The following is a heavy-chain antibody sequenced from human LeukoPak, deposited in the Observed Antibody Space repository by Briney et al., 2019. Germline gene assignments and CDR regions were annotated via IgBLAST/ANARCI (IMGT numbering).Heavy chain of an antibody. J-gene: IGHJ3*02. CDR1: GGTFSSYA. CDR2: IIPIFGTA. V-gene: IGHV1-69*13. D-gene: IGHD6-6*01. CDR3: ARDLQYSSSSGIGAFDI. Sequence: ASVKVSCKASGGTFSSYAISWVRQAPGQGLEWMGGIIPIFGTANYAQKFQGRVRITADESTSTAYMELSSLRSEDTAVYYCARDLQYSSSSGIGAFDIWGQGTMVTVSS.